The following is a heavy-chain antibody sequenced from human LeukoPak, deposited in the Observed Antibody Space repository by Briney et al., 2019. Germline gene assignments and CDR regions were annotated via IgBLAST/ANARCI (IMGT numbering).Heavy chain of an antibody. CDR3: ARVDPVGHWFDP. CDR1: GGTFSSYA. Sequence: GASVKVSFKASGGTFSSYAISWVRQAPGQGLEWMGGIIPIFGTANYAQKFQGRVTITTDESTSTAYMELSSLRSEDTAVYYCARVDPVGHWFDPWGQGTLVTVSS. CDR2: IIPIFGTA. J-gene: IGHJ5*02. V-gene: IGHV1-69*05.